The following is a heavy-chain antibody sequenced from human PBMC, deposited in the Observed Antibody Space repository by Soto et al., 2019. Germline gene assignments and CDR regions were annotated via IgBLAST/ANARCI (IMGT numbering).Heavy chain of an antibody. D-gene: IGHD4-17*01. Sequence: PGGSLRLSCAASGFTFSNAWMSWVRQAPGKGLEWVGRIKSKTDGGTTDYAAPVKGRFTISRDDSKNTLYLQMNSLKTEDTAVYYCTTDLGHYGPPMGYWGQGTLVTVSS. CDR1: GFTFSNAW. CDR2: IKSKTDGGTT. V-gene: IGHV3-15*01. CDR3: TTDLGHYGPPMGY. J-gene: IGHJ4*02.